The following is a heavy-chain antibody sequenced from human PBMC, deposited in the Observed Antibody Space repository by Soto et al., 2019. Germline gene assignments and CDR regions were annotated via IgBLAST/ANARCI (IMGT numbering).Heavy chain of an antibody. V-gene: IGHV1-69*08. J-gene: IGHJ4*02. CDR2: IIPIQGTA. CDR3: ARCDYGGNYDY. Sequence: ASVKVSCKASGGSFTSYIFTWVRQAPWQGLEWMGRIIPIQGTANYALKFQDRVTITADTSTSTAYMELSSLRSEDTAVYYCARCDYGGNYDYWGQGTLVTVSS. CDR1: GGSFTSYI. D-gene: IGHD4-17*01.